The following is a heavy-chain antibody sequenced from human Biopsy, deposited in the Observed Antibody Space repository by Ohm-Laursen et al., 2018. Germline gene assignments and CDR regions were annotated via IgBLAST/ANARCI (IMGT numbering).Heavy chain of an antibody. CDR3: ARDGVPYLEWLSGGGQGGMDV. CDR2: IWHDGSNK. V-gene: IGHV3-33*01. D-gene: IGHD3-3*01. Sequence: RSLRLSCAASAFTFSTYGMHWVRQAPGQGLEWVSVIWHDGSNKYYSDSVKGRFTISRDNSKEMLYLQMNSLRAEDTAVYYCARDGVPYLEWLSGGGQGGMDVWGQGTTVTVSS. J-gene: IGHJ6*02. CDR1: AFTFSTYG.